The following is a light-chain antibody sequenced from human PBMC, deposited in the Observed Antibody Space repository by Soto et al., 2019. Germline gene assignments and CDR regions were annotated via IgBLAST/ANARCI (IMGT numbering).Light chain of an antibody. Sequence: DIQMTQSPSSLSASIGDRVTITCRASQNINSHLTWYQQKPGKAPKVLIYAASTLQSGVPSRFSGSGSGTAVTLTISSLEPEDFATYYCQQSHITTLFTFGKGTKLEIK. V-gene: IGKV1-39*01. J-gene: IGKJ2*01. CDR1: QNINSH. CDR3: QQSHITTLFT. CDR2: AAS.